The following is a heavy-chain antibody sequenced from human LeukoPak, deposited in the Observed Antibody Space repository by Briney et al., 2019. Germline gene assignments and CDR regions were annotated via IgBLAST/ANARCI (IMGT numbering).Heavy chain of an antibody. Sequence: PSQTLSLTRTVSGDSMSSGRYYSSSIRQHPGKGLGWIWYIFYSGLPYYHPSLKSRLTISIDTSKELFSLNLTSVTAADKAVYYCARSAFTTGRFDYWAEGTLVTVSS. J-gene: IGHJ4*02. CDR2: IFYSGLP. CDR3: ARSAFTTGRFDY. D-gene: IGHD3-10*01. V-gene: IGHV4-31*03. CDR1: GDSMSSGRYY.